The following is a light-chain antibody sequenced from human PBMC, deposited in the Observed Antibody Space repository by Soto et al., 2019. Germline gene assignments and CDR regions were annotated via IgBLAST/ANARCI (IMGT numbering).Light chain of an antibody. CDR3: QQRSNSPWT. CDR2: DAS. V-gene: IGKV3-11*01. Sequence: EIVLTQSPATLSLSPGERATLSCRASQSVSSYLAWYQQKPGQAPRLLIYDASNRASGIPARFSGSGSGTDFALTISSLEPEDFAVYYCQQRSNSPWTFGQGTKVELK. CDR1: QSVSSY. J-gene: IGKJ1*01.